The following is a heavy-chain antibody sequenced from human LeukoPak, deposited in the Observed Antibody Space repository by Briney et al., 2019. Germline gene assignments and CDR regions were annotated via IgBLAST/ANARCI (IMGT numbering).Heavy chain of an antibody. D-gene: IGHD6-19*01. CDR3: AREDSSGWLAHYYYYYGMDV. J-gene: IGHJ6*02. CDR1: GFTFSSYG. Sequence: PGRSLRLSCAASGFTFSSYGMHWVRQAPGKGLEWVAVIWYDGSNKYYADSVKGRFTISRDNSKNTLYLQMNSLRAEDTAVYYCAREDSSGWLAHYYYYYGMDVWGQGTTVTVSS. V-gene: IGHV3-33*01. CDR2: IWYDGSNK.